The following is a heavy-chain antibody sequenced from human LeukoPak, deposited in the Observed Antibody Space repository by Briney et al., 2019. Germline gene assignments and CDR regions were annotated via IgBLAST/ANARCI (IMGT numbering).Heavy chain of an antibody. J-gene: IGHJ5*02. V-gene: IGHV3-23*01. D-gene: IGHD3-9*01. CDR2: ISGSGGSS. Sequence: GGSVTLSCAACSFPLSSYAMRWLRQAPGQGGEWVSAISGSGGSSYSADAVKGRFTISRDNSKNTMNLQMNSLRAENTAAYYSAKHSANVFFDWLLAPRWFDPWGQGTLVTVSS. CDR1: SFPLSSYA. CDR3: AKHSANVFFDWLLAPRWFDP.